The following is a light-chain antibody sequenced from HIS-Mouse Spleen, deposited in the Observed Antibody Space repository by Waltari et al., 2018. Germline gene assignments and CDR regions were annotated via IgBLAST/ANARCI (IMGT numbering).Light chain of an antibody. Sequence: SYELTQPSSVSVSPGQTARITCSGGALAKTYARWFQQKPGQAPVLVIYKDSERPSGILERFSGSSSGTTVTLTISGAQVEDEADYYCYSAADNNLGVFGGGTKLTVL. CDR3: YSAADNNLGV. V-gene: IGLV3-27*01. J-gene: IGLJ3*02. CDR2: KDS. CDR1: ALAKTY.